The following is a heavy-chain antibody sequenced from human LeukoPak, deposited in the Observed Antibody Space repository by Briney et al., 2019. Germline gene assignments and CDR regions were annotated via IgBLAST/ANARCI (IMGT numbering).Heavy chain of an antibody. CDR2: IRSKDYGGTT. J-gene: IGHJ4*02. Sequence: GGSLRLSCTASGFTFGDYAMSWVRQAPGKGLEGVGFIRSKDYGGTTEYAAPVKGRFTISRDDSKSIAYLQMNSLKTEDTAVYYCTRDYGSGSYRRYYFDYWGQGTLVTVSS. CDR1: GFTFGDYA. D-gene: IGHD3-10*01. V-gene: IGHV3-49*04. CDR3: TRDYGSGSYRRYYFDY.